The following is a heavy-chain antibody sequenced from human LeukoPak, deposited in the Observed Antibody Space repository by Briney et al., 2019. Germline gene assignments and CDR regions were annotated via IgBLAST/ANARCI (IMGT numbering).Heavy chain of an antibody. D-gene: IGHD6-19*01. CDR1: GYTFTGYY. Sequence: ASVPVSFKASGYTFTGYYMHWVRQAPGQGLEWMGWINPNSGGTNYAQKFQGWVTMTRDMSISTAYMELSRLRSDDAAVYYCARGVAGTAYYFDCWGQGTLVTVSS. CDR3: ARGVAGTAYYFDC. J-gene: IGHJ4*02. CDR2: INPNSGGT. V-gene: IGHV1-2*04.